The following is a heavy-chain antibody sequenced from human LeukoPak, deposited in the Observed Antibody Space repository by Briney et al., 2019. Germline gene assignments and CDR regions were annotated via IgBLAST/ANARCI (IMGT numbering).Heavy chain of an antibody. CDR2: LYYIGST. J-gene: IGHJ4*02. CDR3: ARRAKRYCSGGSCYSDHY. CDR1: GGSISSSSYY. V-gene: IGHV4-39*01. D-gene: IGHD2-15*01. Sequence: SETLSLTCTVSGGSISSSSYYWGWIRQPPGKGLEWIGSLYYIGSTYYNTSLTTRVTISVDTSKNQFSLKLSSVTAADTAVYYCARRAKRYCSGGSCYSDHYWGQGTLVTVSS.